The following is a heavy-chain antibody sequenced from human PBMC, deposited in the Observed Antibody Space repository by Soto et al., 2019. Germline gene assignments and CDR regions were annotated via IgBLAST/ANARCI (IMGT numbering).Heavy chain of an antibody. CDR3: AREKGGSGSYYPYYYYYGMDV. D-gene: IGHD3-10*01. CDR2: IWYDGSNK. V-gene: IGHV3-33*01. J-gene: IGHJ6*02. CDR1: GFTFSSYG. Sequence: QPGGSLRLSCAASGFTFSSYGMHWVSQAPGKGLEWVAVIWYDGSNKYYADSVKGRFTISRDNSKNTLYLQMNSLRAEDTAVYYCAREKGGSGSYYPYYYYYGMDVRGQGTTVTVSS.